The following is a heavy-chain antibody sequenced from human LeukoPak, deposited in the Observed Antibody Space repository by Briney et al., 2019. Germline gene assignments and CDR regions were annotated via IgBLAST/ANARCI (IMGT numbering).Heavy chain of an antibody. V-gene: IGHV4-4*07. D-gene: IGHD6-13*01. J-gene: IGHJ4*02. CDR1: GGSISSYY. CDR2: IYTSGST. CDR3: ARSIAAAGSDPFDY. Sequence: SETLSLTCTVSGGSISSYYWSWIRQPAGKGLEWIGRIYTSGSTNYNPSLKSRVTMSVDTSKNQFSLKLSTVTAADTAVYCCARSIAAAGSDPFDYWGQGTLVTVSS.